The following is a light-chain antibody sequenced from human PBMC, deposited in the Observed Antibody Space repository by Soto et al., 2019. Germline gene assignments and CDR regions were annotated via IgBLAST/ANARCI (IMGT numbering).Light chain of an antibody. CDR3: QQRYSWPIT. CDR1: QSVRNS. J-gene: IGKJ5*01. V-gene: IGKV3-11*01. Sequence: EIVLTQSPATLSLSPGERATLSCRASQSVRNSLIWYQQKPGQAPRLLIYDVSNRATGIPARFSGSGSVTDFTLTISSLEPEDVAVYYCQQRYSWPITFGQGTRLEIK. CDR2: DVS.